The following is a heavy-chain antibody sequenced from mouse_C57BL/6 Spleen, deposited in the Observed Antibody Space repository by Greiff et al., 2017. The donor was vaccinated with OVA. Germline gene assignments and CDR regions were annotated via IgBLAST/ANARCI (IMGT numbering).Heavy chain of an antibody. J-gene: IGHJ4*01. V-gene: IGHV1-26*01. CDR2: INPNNGGT. Sequence: EVQLQQSGPELVKPGASVKISCKASGYTFTDYYMNWVKQSHGKSLEWIGDINPNNGGTSYNQKFKGKATLTVDKSSSTAYMELRSLTSEDSAVYYCARWASKGRAMDYWGQGTSVTVSS. CDR3: ARWASKGRAMDY. D-gene: IGHD2-10*02. CDR1: GYTFTDYY.